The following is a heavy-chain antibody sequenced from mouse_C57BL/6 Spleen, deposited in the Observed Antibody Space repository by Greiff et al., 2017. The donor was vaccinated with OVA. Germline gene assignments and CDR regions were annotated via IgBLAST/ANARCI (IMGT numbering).Heavy chain of an antibody. CDR3: ARPYSNFFMDY. D-gene: IGHD2-5*01. CDR1: GYTFTSYW. CDR2: INPSNGGT. Sequence: QVQLQQPGTELVKPGASVKLSCKASGYTFTSYWMHWVQQRPGQGLEWIGNINPSNGGTNYNAKVKSKATLTVDKSTSTAYMPLSSLTSEVSAVYYCARPYSNFFMDYWGQGTSVTVSS. J-gene: IGHJ4*01. V-gene: IGHV1-53*01.